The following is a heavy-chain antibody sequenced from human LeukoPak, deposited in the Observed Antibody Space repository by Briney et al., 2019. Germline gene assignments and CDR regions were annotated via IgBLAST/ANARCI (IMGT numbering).Heavy chain of an antibody. CDR3: ARTNMVFGVDIEQNWFDP. CDR1: GYTYTSHG. Sequence: ASVKASCKASGYTYTSHGIVWVRQAPGQGLEWMGWISAYNANTNYAQRFQGRLTLTTDPSASVAYMELTSLRSDDTAVYFCARTNMVFGVDIEQNWFDPWGQGSRVTVSS. V-gene: IGHV1-18*01. CDR2: ISAYNANT. J-gene: IGHJ5*02. D-gene: IGHD3-3*01.